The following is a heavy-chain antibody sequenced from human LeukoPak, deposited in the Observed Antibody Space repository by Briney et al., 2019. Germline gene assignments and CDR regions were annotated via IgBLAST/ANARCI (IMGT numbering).Heavy chain of an antibody. D-gene: IGHD2-2*02. CDR2: ISWDGGST. CDR1: GFTFGDYA. V-gene: IGHV3-43D*03. J-gene: IGHJ4*02. CDR3: ASGYCSSTSCYTSFDY. Sequence: GGSLRLSCAASGFTFGDYAMHWVRQAPGKGLEWVSLISWDGGSTYYADSVRGRFTISRDNSKNSLYLQMNSLRAEDTALYYCASGYCSSTSCYTSFDYWGQGTLVTVSS.